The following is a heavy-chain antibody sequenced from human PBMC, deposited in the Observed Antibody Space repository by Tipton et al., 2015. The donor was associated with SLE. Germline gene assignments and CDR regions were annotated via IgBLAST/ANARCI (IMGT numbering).Heavy chain of an antibody. CDR1: GFTFNNYA. J-gene: IGHJ6*02. CDR3: ARALGDYGYYYGMDV. V-gene: IGHV3-23*01. D-gene: IGHD4-17*01. Sequence: SLRLSCAASGFTFNNYAMTWVRQAPGKGLEWVSGITGSGSSTYYADSVQGRFTISRDKSKNTLYLQMNSLRGEDTAVYYCARALGDYGYYYGMDVWGQGTTVTVSS. CDR2: ITGSGSST.